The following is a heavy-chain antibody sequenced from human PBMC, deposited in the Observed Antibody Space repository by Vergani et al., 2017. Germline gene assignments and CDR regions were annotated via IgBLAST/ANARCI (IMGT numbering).Heavy chain of an antibody. Sequence: EVDLVESGGGLAQPGGSLRLSCEASGITFWKFGMHWVRQGPGKGLEWVSGISWNSGAVDYAHSVKGRFTISRDNARNSLYLQMNSLSAEDTATYYCATNRFCTSTNCYTNYYNNRDVWGKGTTVIVSS. J-gene: IGHJ6*03. CDR1: GITFWKFG. V-gene: IGHV3-9*01. D-gene: IGHD2-2*02. CDR2: ISWNSGAV. CDR3: ATNRFCTSTNCYTNYYNNRDV.